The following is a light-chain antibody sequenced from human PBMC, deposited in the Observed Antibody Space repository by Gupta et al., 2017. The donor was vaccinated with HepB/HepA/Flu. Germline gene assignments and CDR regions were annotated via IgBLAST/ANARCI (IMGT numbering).Light chain of an antibody. Sequence: DIQMTQSPSSLFASVGDRVTITCRPSQSINGYLNWYQQKPGKAPKLLLHTTSTLQRGVPSRFSGSGSGTDFSLTISSRQPEEVATVYCQQGYTAPLTFGPGTRVDIE. J-gene: IGKJ3*01. CDR2: TTS. CDR1: QSINGY. CDR3: QQGYTAPLT. V-gene: IGKV1-39*01.